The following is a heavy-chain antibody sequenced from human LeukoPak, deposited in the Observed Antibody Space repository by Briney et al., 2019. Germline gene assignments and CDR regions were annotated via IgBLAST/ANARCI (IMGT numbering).Heavy chain of an antibody. Sequence: PGGSLRLSCAASGFTFSDYYMSWIRQAPGKGLEWVSYISSSGSTIYYAGSVKGRFTISRDNAKNSLYLQMNSLRAEDTAVYYSARVGVGYYYYGMDVWGQGTTVTVSS. CDR3: ARVGVGYYYYGMDV. CDR1: GFTFSDYY. D-gene: IGHD2-8*01. V-gene: IGHV3-11*01. J-gene: IGHJ6*02. CDR2: ISSSGSTI.